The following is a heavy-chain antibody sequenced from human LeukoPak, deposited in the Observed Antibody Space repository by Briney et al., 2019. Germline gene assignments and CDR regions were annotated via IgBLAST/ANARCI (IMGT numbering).Heavy chain of an antibody. J-gene: IGHJ4*02. CDR1: GFTFSSYE. V-gene: IGHV3-21*01. D-gene: IGHD6-19*01. Sequence: PGGSLRLSCAASGFTFSSYEMNWVRQAPGKGLEWVSSISGSSSYLNYADSVKGRFTISRDNAKNSLYLQMNSLRAEDTAVYYCARPSGSGWYWSIYYFDYWGQGTLVTVSS. CDR3: ARPSGSGWYWSIYYFDY. CDR2: ISGSSSYL.